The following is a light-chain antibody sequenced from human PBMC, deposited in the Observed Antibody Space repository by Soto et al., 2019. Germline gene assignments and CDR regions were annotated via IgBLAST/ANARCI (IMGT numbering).Light chain of an antibody. CDR1: QSISSW. V-gene: IGKV1-39*01. CDR3: QQSYSTLPIT. J-gene: IGKJ5*01. Sequence: DVQITLSPSTLSASEGDRVTITCRASQSISSWLAWYQHKPGKAPTLLIYAASTLQSGVPSRFSGSGSGTDFTLTISNLQPVDFATYYCQQSYSTLPITFGQGTRLEIK. CDR2: AAS.